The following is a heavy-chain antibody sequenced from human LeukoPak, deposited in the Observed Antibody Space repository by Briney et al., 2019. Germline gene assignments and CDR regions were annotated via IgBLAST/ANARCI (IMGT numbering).Heavy chain of an antibody. V-gene: IGHV3-23*01. J-gene: IGHJ5*02. CDR1: GFTFSSYA. D-gene: IGHD3-10*01. Sequence: GGSLRLSCAASGFTFSSYAMSWVRQAPGKRLEWVSAISGSGGSTYYADSVKGRFTISRDNSKNTLYLQMNSLRAEDTTVHYCAKDNAITMVRGVTNWFDPWGQGTLVTVSS. CDR3: AKDNAITMVRGVTNWFDP. CDR2: ISGSGGST.